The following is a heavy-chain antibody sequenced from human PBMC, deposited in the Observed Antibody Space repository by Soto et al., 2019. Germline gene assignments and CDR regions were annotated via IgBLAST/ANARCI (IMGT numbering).Heavy chain of an antibody. D-gene: IGHD3-3*01. Sequence: GGSRRLSCAASGFTFSSYAMSWVRQAPGKGLEWVSAISGSGGSTYYADSGKGRFTISRDNSKNTLYLQKNSLRAEDTAVYYCAKDKPEYYASWRAPTQGTVPWYFDIWGRGTLVTVSS. J-gene: IGHJ2*01. CDR1: GFTFSSYA. V-gene: IGHV3-23*01. CDR3: AKDKPEYYASWRAPTQGTVPWYFDI. CDR2: ISGSGGST.